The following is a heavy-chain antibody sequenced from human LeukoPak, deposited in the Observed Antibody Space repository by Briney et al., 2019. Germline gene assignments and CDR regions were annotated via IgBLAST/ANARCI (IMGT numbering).Heavy chain of an antibody. V-gene: IGHV3-30*18. CDR2: IPYDGSNK. CDR1: GFTFSSYA. D-gene: IGHD2-2*01. CDR3: AKDGCRITSCHVLVDP. Sequence: GGSLRLSCSASGFTFSSYAMHWVRQAPGKGLEWVAVIPYDGSNKYFADSVKGRFTISRDNSKNTLYLQMNGLRAEDTAVYYCAKDGCRITSCHVLVDPWGQGTLVTVSS. J-gene: IGHJ5*02.